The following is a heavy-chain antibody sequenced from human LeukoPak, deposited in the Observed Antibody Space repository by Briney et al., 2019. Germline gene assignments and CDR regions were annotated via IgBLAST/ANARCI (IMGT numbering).Heavy chain of an antibody. CDR2: INHSGST. Sequence: SETLSLTCAVYGGSFSGYYWNWIRQPPGKGLEWIGEINHSGSTNYNPSLKSRVTISVDTSKNQFSLKLSSVTAADTAVYYCARGGYSGYVGYFDYWGQGTLVTVSS. V-gene: IGHV4-34*01. CDR1: GGSFSGYY. CDR3: ARGGYSGYVGYFDY. J-gene: IGHJ4*02. D-gene: IGHD5-12*01.